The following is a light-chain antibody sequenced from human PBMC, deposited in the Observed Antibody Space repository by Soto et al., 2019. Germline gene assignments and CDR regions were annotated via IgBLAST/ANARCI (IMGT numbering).Light chain of an antibody. CDR2: EVS. J-gene: IGLJ2*01. V-gene: IGLV2-14*01. CDR1: SSDVGEENY. CDR3: CSYRSTSTLV. Sequence: QSALTQPPSASGSPGQSVTITCSGTSSDVGEENYVSWYQHHPGKSPRLMIYEVSNRPSGVSNRFSASKSGNTASLTISGLQAEDEADYYCCSYRSTSTLVFGGGTRSPS.